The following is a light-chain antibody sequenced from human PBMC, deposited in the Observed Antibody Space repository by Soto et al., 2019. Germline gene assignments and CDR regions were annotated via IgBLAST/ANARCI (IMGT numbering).Light chain of an antibody. CDR2: GAS. J-gene: IGKJ5*01. V-gene: IGKV3-20*01. CDR1: QSVSSSY. Sequence: DIALTQSPATLSLSPGERAPISCLASQSVSSSYLAWYQQKPGQAPRLLIYGASSRATGIPDRFSGSGSGTDFTLTISRLEPEDFAVYYCQQYDSSPPITFGQGTRLEIK. CDR3: QQYDSSPPIT.